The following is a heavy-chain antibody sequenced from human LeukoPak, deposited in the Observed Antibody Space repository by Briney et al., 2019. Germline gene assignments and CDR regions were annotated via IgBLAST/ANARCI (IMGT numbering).Heavy chain of an antibody. CDR1: GGSLSSGSYY. J-gene: IGHJ6*03. V-gene: IGHV4-61*02. CDR2: IYTSGST. Sequence: SETLSLTCTVSGGSLSSGSYYWSWIRQPAGKGLEWIGRIYTSGSTNYNPSLKSRVTISVDTSKNQFSLKLSSVTAADTAVYYCARPHYYYYYMDVWGKGTTVTVSS. CDR3: ARPHYYYYYMDV.